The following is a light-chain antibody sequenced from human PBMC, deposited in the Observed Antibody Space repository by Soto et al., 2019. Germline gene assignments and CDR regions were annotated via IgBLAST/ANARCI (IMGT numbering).Light chain of an antibody. CDR3: QHLHSYPWT. J-gene: IGKJ1*01. CDR1: QGINSY. CDR2: AAS. Sequence: DIPLTQSPSFLSASVGDRITITCRASQGINSYLAWYQQKPGKAPNLLIYAASTLQSGVPSRFSGSGFGTDFTLTISSLQPEDFATYYCQHLHSYPWTFGQGTKVEIK. V-gene: IGKV1-9*01.